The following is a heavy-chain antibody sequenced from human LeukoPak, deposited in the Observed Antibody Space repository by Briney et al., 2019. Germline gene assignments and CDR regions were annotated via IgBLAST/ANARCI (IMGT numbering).Heavy chain of an antibody. CDR1: GGSIRSTSYY. CDR3: GRLFYDFWSGHYYYMDV. D-gene: IGHD3-3*01. V-gene: IGHV4-39*01. J-gene: IGHJ6*03. Sequence: SETLSLTCTVSGGSIRSTSYYWGWIRQPPGKGLEWIGSIYYSGSTYYNPSLKSRVTISVDTSKNQFSLKLSSVTAADTAVYYCGRLFYDFWSGHYYYMDVWGKGTTVTVSS. CDR2: IYYSGST.